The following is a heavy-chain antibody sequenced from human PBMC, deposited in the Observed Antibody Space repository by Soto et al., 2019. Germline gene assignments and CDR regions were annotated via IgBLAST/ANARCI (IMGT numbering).Heavy chain of an antibody. D-gene: IGHD3-10*01. CDR2: ISGSGGDT. CDR3: AKDPYGSGSPNWLDP. J-gene: IGHJ5*02. Sequence: GGSLRLSCAASGFTFSSYAMSWVRQAPGKGLEWVSAISGSGGDTYYADSVKGRFTISRDNSKNTLYLQMNSLRAEDTAVYYCAKDPYGSGSPNWLDPWGQGTLVTVSS. V-gene: IGHV3-23*01. CDR1: GFTFSSYA.